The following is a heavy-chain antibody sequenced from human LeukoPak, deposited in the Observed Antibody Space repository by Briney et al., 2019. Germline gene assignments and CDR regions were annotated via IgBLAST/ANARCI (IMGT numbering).Heavy chain of an antibody. CDR1: GFTVRSNY. CDR2: IKQDGSEK. J-gene: IGHJ4*02. V-gene: IGHV3-7*01. CDR3: ARSPGYYFDY. D-gene: IGHD3-10*01. Sequence: GGSLRLSCAASGFTVRSNYMSWVRQAPGKGLEWVANIKQDGSEKHYVDSVKGRLTISRDNAKNSLYLQMNSLRAEDTAVYYCARSPGYYFDYWGQGTLVTVSS.